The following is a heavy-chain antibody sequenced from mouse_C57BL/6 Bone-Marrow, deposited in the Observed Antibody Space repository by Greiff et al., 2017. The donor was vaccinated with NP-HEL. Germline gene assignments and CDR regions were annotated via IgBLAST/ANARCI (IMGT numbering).Heavy chain of an antibody. J-gene: IGHJ4*01. CDR1: GFTFTDYY. D-gene: IGHD2-3*01. CDR2: IRNKANGYTT. CDR3: ARSHYDGFRMDY. V-gene: IGHV7-3*01. Sequence: EVKLMESGGGLVQPGGSLSLSCAASGFTFTDYYMSWVRQPPGKALEWLGFIRNKANGYTTEYSASVKGRFTISRDNSQSILYLQMNALRAEDSATYYCARSHYDGFRMDYWGQGTSVTVSS.